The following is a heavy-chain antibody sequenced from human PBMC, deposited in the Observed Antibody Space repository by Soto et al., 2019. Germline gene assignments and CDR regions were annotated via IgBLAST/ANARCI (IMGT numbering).Heavy chain of an antibody. CDR1: GFTFSNYG. CDR3: ARDPSYYILNLNY. V-gene: IGHV3-33*01. CDR2: IWHDGSNK. J-gene: IGHJ4*02. D-gene: IGHD3-9*01. Sequence: QVQLVESGGGVVQPGRSLRLFCTASGFTFSNYGMHWVRQAPGKGLEWVAAIWHDGSNKYYADSVKGRFTISRDNSKNTLYLQMNSLRAEDTAVYYCARDPSYYILNLNYWGQGTLVTVTP.